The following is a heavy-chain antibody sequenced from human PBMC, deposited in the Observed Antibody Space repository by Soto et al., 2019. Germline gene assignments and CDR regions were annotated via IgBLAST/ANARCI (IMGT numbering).Heavy chain of an antibody. Sequence: SETLSLTCAVYGGSFSGYYWSWIRQPPGKGLEWIGEINHSGSTNYNPSLKSRVTISVDTSKNQFSLKLSSVTAADTAVYYCAHAVAGSYYYGMDVWGQGTTVT. V-gene: IGHV4-34*01. CDR2: INHSGST. CDR3: AHAVAGSYYYGMDV. J-gene: IGHJ6*02. CDR1: GGSFSGYY. D-gene: IGHD6-19*01.